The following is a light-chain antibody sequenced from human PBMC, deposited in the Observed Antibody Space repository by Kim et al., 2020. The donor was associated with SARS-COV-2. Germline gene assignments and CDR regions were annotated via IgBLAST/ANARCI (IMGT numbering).Light chain of an antibody. CDR2: GAS. V-gene: IGKV3-15*01. CDR1: QSISIN. CDR3: QQYHNWPFN. Sequence: SVSSGERATRSCRASQSISINLTWYRRKPGQSPRILGFGASTRATYVPARFSGSGSGIEFTLSMSSLQSEDFAVYYCQQYHNWPFNFGQGTKMEI. J-gene: IGKJ2*01.